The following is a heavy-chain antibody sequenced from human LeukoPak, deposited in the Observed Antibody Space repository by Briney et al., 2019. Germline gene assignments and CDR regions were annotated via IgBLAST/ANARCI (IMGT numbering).Heavy chain of an antibody. Sequence: SGPTLVKPTQPLTLTCTFLGFPFSTSGVGVGWIRQPPGKALEWLPDIYWHEDKRYRPSLKSRLPITKDTSKNQVVLTMTNMDPVGTATYYCARSPYYDILTGSRGTFDYWGRGILVTVSS. CDR1: GFPFSTSGVG. CDR2: IYWHEDK. J-gene: IGHJ4*02. V-gene: IGHV2-5*01. CDR3: ARSPYYDILTGSRGTFDY. D-gene: IGHD3-9*01.